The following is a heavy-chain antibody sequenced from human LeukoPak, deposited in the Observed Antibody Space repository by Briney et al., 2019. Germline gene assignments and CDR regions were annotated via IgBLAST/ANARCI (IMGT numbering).Heavy chain of an antibody. CDR1: GGSISSSSYY. CDR3: ARLRIYGVAYMVRGVKSAFDI. D-gene: IGHD3-10*01. V-gene: IGHV4-39*07. J-gene: IGHJ3*02. Sequence: SETLSLTCTVSGGSISSSSYYWGWIRKPPGKGLEWIGSIYYSGSTYYNPSLKSRVTISVDTSKNQFSLKLSSVTAADTAVYYCARLRIYGVAYMVRGVKSAFDIWGQGTMVTVSS. CDR2: IYYSGST.